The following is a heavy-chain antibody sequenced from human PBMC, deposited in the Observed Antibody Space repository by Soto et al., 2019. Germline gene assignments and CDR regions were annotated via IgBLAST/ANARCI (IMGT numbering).Heavy chain of an antibody. V-gene: IGHV4-34*01. CDR1: GGSFSGYY. Sequence: QVQLQQWGAGLLKPSETLSLTCAVYGGSFSGYYWSWIRQPPGKGLEWIGEINHSGSTNYNPSLKSRVTISVDTSKNQFSLKLSSVTAADTAVYYCARGQWELLWGLPYYYYGMDVWGQGTTVTVSS. CDR3: ARGQWELLWGLPYYYYGMDV. J-gene: IGHJ6*02. CDR2: INHSGST. D-gene: IGHD1-26*01.